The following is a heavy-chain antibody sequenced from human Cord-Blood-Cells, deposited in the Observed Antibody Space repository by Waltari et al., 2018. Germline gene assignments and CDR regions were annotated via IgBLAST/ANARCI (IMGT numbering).Heavy chain of an antibody. CDR3: AREPYSSSWYSDY. V-gene: IGHV3-30-3*01. Sequence: QVQLVESGGGVVQPGRSLRLSCAASGFTFSSYAMHWVRQAPGQGLEWVAVISYDGSNKYSADSVKGGFTISRDNSKNTLYLQMNSLRAEDTAVYYCAREPYSSSWYSDYWGQGTLVTVSS. D-gene: IGHD6-13*01. CDR2: ISYDGSNK. CDR1: GFTFSSYA. J-gene: IGHJ4*02.